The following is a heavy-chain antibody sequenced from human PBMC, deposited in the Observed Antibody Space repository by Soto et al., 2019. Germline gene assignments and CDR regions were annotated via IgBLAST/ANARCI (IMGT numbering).Heavy chain of an antibody. D-gene: IGHD3-9*01. CDR3: ARADSFLPTYYFDH. CDR1: GGSISSYY. J-gene: IGHJ4*02. Sequence: SETLSLTCTVSGGSISSYYWSWIRQPPGKGLEWIGYIYYSGSTSYNPSLKSRVTISVDTSKNQFSLKLRSVTAADTAVYYCARADSFLPTYYFDHWGQGTLVTVSS. V-gene: IGHV4-59*01. CDR2: IYYSGST.